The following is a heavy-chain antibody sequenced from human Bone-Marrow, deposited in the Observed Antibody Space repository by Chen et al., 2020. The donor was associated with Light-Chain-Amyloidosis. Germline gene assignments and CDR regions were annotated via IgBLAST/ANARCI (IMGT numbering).Heavy chain of an antibody. V-gene: IGHV4-30-4*01. J-gene: IGHJ5*02. Sequence: QVQLQESGPGLVKPSQTLSLVCSVYGASISSADDYWTWVRQPPGQGLEWIGYMHHSGSATYNPSLRSRVAISLGTSKNQFSLSLTSVTAADSSMYFCVRETTSTPWFDPWGPGTLVTVYS. D-gene: IGHD1-1*01. CDR1: GASISSADDY. CDR3: VRETTSTPWFDP. CDR2: MHHSGSA.